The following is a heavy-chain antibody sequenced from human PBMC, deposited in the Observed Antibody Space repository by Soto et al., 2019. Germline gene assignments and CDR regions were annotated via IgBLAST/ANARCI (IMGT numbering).Heavy chain of an antibody. V-gene: IGHV4-39*01. CDR2: ISYNANT. Sequence: QLQLQESGPGLVNPSETLSLTCIVSGDSISSTIYSWGWIRQPPGKGLEYIGTISYNANTYYNPSLMSRVTMSVDTSKNQFSLKLTYVTAADTAMYYCARHRPHGDGSKKGFDYWGQGTLVTVSS. CDR1: GDSISSTIYS. J-gene: IGHJ4*02. D-gene: IGHD6-13*01. CDR3: ARHRPHGDGSKKGFDY.